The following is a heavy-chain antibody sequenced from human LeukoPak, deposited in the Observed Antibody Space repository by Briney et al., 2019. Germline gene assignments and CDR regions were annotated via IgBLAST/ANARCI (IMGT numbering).Heavy chain of an antibody. D-gene: IGHD6-13*01. J-gene: IGHJ4*02. Sequence: GRSLRLSCAASGFTFSSYAMHWVRQAPGKGLEWVAVISYDGSNKYYADSVKGRFTISRDNSKNTLYLQMNSLRAEDTAVYYCARDLGVSSSWYYFDYWGQGTLVTVSS. CDR1: GFTFSSYA. CDR2: ISYDGSNK. V-gene: IGHV3-30*04. CDR3: ARDLGVSSSWYYFDY.